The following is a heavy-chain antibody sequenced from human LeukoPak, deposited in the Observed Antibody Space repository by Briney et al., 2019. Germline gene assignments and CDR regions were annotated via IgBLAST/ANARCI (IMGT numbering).Heavy chain of an antibody. D-gene: IGHD1-1*01. CDR1: GFTFSRYS. CDR2: ISATSGYI. V-gene: IGHV3-21*01. Sequence: GGSLRLSCAASGFTFSRYSMNWVRQAPGKGLEWVSSISATSGYIYYVDSVKGRFTISRDNAKNSLFLQMNSLRAEDTAVYFCARELPSPGSFDHWGQGTLVTVSS. CDR3: ARELPSPGSFDH. J-gene: IGHJ4*02.